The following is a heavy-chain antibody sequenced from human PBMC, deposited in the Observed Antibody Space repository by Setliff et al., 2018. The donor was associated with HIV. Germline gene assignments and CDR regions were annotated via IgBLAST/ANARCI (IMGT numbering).Heavy chain of an antibody. J-gene: IGHJ4*02. CDR3: ARHSPSDY. CDR2: IYNSAST. V-gene: IGHV4-39*01. CDR1: GGSISSTSYY. Sequence: SETLSLTCTVSGGSISSTSYYWGWIRQPPGTGLEWIGSIYNSASTSYNPSPKSRVTISVDTSKNQFSLKLSSVPAADTDVYYCARHSPSDYWGQGTLVTVSS.